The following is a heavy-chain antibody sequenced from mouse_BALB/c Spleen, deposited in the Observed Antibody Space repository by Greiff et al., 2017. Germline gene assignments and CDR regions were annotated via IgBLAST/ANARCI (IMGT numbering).Heavy chain of an antibody. Sequence: VQLKQSGAELVRSGASVKLSCTASGFNIKDYYMHWVKQRPEQGLEWIGWIDPENGDTEYAPKFQGKATMTADTSSNTAYLQLSSLTSEDTAVYYCNAWGDKDYWGQGTTLTVSS. CDR3: NAWGDKDY. CDR2: IDPENGDT. D-gene: IGHD2-13*01. CDR1: GFNIKDYY. V-gene: IGHV14-4*02. J-gene: IGHJ2*01.